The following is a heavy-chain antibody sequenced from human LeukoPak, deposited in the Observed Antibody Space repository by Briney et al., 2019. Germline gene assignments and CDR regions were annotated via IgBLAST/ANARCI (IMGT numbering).Heavy chain of an antibody. CDR2: IIPILGIA. CDR1: GGTFSSYA. Sequence: ASVKVSCKASGGTFSSYAFSWVRQAPGQGLEWMGRIIPILGIANYAQKFQGRVTITADKSTSTVYMELSSLRSEDTAVYYCARDSIPYYYDSSGYDYFDYWGQGTLVTVSS. D-gene: IGHD3-22*01. V-gene: IGHV1-69*04. J-gene: IGHJ4*02. CDR3: ARDSIPYYYDSSGYDYFDY.